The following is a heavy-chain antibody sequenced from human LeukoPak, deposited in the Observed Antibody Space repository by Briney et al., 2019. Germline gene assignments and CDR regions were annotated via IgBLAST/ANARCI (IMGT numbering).Heavy chain of an antibody. CDR1: GFTFSSYW. CDR2: INTDGSST. CDR3: ARGGMGYCSSTSCYRGNY. D-gene: IGHD2-2*01. J-gene: IGHJ4*02. V-gene: IGHV3-74*01. Sequence: GGSLRLSCAASGFTFSSYWMHWVRQAPGKGPVWVSRINTDGSSTSYADSVKGRFTISRDNAKNTLYPQMNSLRAEDTAVYYCARGGMGYCSSTSCYRGNYWGQGTLVTVSS.